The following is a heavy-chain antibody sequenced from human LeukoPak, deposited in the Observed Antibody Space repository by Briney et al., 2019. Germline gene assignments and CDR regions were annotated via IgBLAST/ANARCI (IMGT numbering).Heavy chain of an antibody. Sequence: SETLSLTCTVSGGSISSSSYYWGWIRQPPGKELEWIGSIYYSGSTYYNPSLKSRVTISVDTSKNQFSLKLSSATAADTAVYYCARDPRGCSSTSCYTGAFDIWGQGTMVTVSS. D-gene: IGHD2-2*02. CDR1: GGSISSSSYY. CDR3: ARDPRGCSSTSCYTGAFDI. J-gene: IGHJ3*02. CDR2: IYYSGST. V-gene: IGHV4-39*07.